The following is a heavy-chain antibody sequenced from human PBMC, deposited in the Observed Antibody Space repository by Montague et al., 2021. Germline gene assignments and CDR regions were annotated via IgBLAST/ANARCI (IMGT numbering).Heavy chain of an antibody. V-gene: IGHV4-61*01. CDR1: GDSVRCGIYH. CDR3: AAYYYGGGGRGS. Sequence: SETLSLTCSVSGDSVRCGIYHWGWIRQSPGKGLEWIGYICDGGSATYKTSLGSRVTVSLDTSSNQFSLNLSSATAADTAVYYCAAYYYGGGGRGSWGQGTLVTVSS. J-gene: IGHJ5*02. D-gene: IGHD3-22*01. CDR2: ICDGGSA.